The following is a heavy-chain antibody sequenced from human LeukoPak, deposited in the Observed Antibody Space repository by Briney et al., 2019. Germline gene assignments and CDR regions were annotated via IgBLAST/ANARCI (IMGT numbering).Heavy chain of an antibody. V-gene: IGHV1-46*01. CDR1: GYTFTSYY. CDR3: ARDWNFCSSTSCYTGGGFDP. CDR2: INPSGGST. J-gene: IGHJ5*02. D-gene: IGHD2-2*02. Sequence: ASVKVSCKASGYTFTSYYMHWVRQAPGQGLEWMGIINPSGGSTSYAQKFQGRVTVTRDMSTSTVYMELSSLRSEDTAVYYCARDWNFCSSTSCYTGGGFDPWGQGTLVTVSS.